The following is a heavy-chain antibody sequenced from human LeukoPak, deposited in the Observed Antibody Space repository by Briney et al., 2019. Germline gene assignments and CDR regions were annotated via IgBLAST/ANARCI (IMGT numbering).Heavy chain of an antibody. D-gene: IGHD3-10*01. CDR1: GFTFSDYY. V-gene: IGHV3-11*01. CDR2: ISNSGGAT. CDR3: ARERYYGSGTYFNFDY. J-gene: IGHJ4*02. Sequence: GGSLRLSCAASGFTFSDYYMSWIRQAPGKGLEWVSYISNSGGATNYGDSVRGRFTISRDNSKNSLYLEMNSLRAEDTAIYYCARERYYGSGTYFNFDYWGQGILVTVSS.